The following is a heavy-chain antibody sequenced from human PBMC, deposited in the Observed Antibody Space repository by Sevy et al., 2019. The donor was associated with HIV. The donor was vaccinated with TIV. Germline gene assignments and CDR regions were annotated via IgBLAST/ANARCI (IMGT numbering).Heavy chain of an antibody. V-gene: IGHV3-9*03. CDR2: ISWDSGSI. J-gene: IGHJ4*02. CDR1: GFKFENYA. CDR3: AKAISDSESHMNILVLDN. Sequence: GGSLRLSCAVSGFKFENYAMHWVRQGPGKGLEWVSGISWDSGSIGYADSVKGRFSIIRDNAKNSLYLQMNRLRPEDMGLYYCAKAISDSESHMNILVLDNWGPGVLVTVSS. D-gene: IGHD3-10*01.